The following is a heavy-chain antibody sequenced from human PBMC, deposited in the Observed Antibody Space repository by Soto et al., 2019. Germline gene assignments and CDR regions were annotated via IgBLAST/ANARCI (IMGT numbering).Heavy chain of an antibody. Sequence: QVQLVQSGAAVKKPGASVKVSCKASGYTFTSYGISWVRQAPGQGLEWMGWISAYNGNTNYAQKLQGRVTMTTDTSTSKAHMELRSLRSDDTAVYYCARYSSGWYRLFDYWGQGTLVTVSS. CDR3: ARYSSGWYRLFDY. CDR2: ISAYNGNT. CDR1: GYTFTSYG. D-gene: IGHD6-13*01. V-gene: IGHV1-18*01. J-gene: IGHJ4*02.